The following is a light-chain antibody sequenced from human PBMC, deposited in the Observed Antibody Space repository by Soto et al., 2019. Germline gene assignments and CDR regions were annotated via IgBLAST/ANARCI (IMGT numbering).Light chain of an antibody. V-gene: IGKV1-5*01. CDR2: DVS. CDR1: EIISSS. J-gene: IGKJ1*01. Sequence: DIQMTQSPSTLSASIVYRFTITCRASEIISSSLAWYQQKPGKAPKLLIYDVSNLESGVPSRFSGSGSGTEFTLTISSLQPDDFATYYCQHYNRYSWTFGEGTKVDIK. CDR3: QHYNRYSWT.